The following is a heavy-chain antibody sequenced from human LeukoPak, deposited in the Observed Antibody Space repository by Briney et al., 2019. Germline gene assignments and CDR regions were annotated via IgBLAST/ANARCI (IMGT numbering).Heavy chain of an antibody. CDR3: ARHEGYSYAFAY. J-gene: IGHJ4*02. CDR2: IYYSGST. Sequence: SETLSLTCTVSGGSISSYYWSWIRQPPGKGLEWIGCIYYSGSTNYNPSLKSRVTISADTSKNQFSLKLSSVTAADTAVYFCARHEGYSYAFAYWGQGTLVTVSS. V-gene: IGHV4-59*08. D-gene: IGHD5-18*01. CDR1: GGSISSYY.